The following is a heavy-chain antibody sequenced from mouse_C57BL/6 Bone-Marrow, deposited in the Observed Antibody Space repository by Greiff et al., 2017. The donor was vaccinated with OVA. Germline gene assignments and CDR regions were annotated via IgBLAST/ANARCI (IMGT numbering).Heavy chain of an antibody. V-gene: IGHV1-55*01. D-gene: IGHD1-1*01. CDR3: ARSPYYYGSSYLWYFDV. J-gene: IGHJ1*03. Sequence: QVQLQQPGAELVKPGASVKMSCKASGYTFTSYWITWVKQRPGQGLEWIGDIYPGSGSTNYNEKFKSKATLTVDTSSSTAYMQFSSLTSEDSAVYYCARSPYYYGSSYLWYFDVWGTGTTVTVSS. CDR1: GYTFTSYW. CDR2: IYPGSGST.